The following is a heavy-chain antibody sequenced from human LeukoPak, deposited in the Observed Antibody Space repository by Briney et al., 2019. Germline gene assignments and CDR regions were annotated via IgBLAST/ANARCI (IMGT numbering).Heavy chain of an antibody. Sequence: PSETLSLTCTVSGGSISSYYWSWIRQPPGKGLEWIGYIYYSGSTNYNPSLKSRVTISVDTSKNQFSLKLSSVTAADTAVYYCARNFEYDLFDYWGQGTLVTVSS. V-gene: IGHV4-59*01. D-gene: IGHD1-1*01. CDR1: GGSISSYY. CDR3: ARNFEYDLFDY. CDR2: IYYSGST. J-gene: IGHJ4*02.